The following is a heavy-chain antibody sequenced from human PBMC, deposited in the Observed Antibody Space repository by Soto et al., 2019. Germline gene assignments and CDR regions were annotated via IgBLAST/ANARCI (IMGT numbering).Heavy chain of an antibody. V-gene: IGHV3-48*02. D-gene: IGHD3-9*01. Sequence: GGSLRLSCAASGFTFSSYSMNWVRQAPGKGLEWVSYISSSSSTIYYADSVKGRFTISRDNTKNSLYLQMNSLGDEDTAVYYCARDIDYDILTGYMAYYYGMDVWGQGTTVTVSS. J-gene: IGHJ6*02. CDR2: ISSSSSTI. CDR1: GFTFSSYS. CDR3: ARDIDYDILTGYMAYYYGMDV.